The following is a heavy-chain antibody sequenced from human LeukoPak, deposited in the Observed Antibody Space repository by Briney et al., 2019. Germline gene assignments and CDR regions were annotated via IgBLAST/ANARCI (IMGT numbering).Heavy chain of an antibody. Sequence: SETLSLTCAVYGGSFSGYYWSWIRQPPGKGLEWIGEINHSGSTNYNPSLKSRVTISVDTSKNQFSLKLSSVTAADTAVYYCAREAPKGYSSSSGWFDPWSQGTLVTVSS. CDR2: INHSGST. D-gene: IGHD6-6*01. J-gene: IGHJ5*02. CDR1: GGSFSGYY. CDR3: AREAPKGYSSSSGWFDP. V-gene: IGHV4-34*01.